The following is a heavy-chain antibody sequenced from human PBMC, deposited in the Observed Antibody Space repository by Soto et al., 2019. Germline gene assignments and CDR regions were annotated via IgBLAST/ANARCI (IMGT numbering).Heavy chain of an antibody. CDR2: ISRDGSNA. CDR1: GFTFSSYV. CDR3: XXXXXXXXXXXXGY. Sequence: QVQLVESGGGVVQPGRSLTLSCAASGFTFSSYVIHWVRQTPDKGLEWVAFISRDGSNAYYADSVKGRFTISRDNSKXXXXXXXXXXXXXXXXXXXXXXXXXXXXXXXXGYWGQGTLVTVSS. J-gene: IGHJ4*02. V-gene: IGHV3-30-3*01.